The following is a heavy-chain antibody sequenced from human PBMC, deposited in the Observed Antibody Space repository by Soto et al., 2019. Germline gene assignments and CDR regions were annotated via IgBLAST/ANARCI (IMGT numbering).Heavy chain of an antibody. J-gene: IGHJ4*02. Sequence: PGGSLRLSCVASGLTFNTHWMSWVRQAPGKGLEWVAGIKEDGSQKTNLDSVRGRFTISRDNAKNSLYLQMDGLRAEDTAVYYCARVNSSGSYWGQGTLVTVSS. CDR2: IKEDGSQK. CDR3: ARVNSSGSY. D-gene: IGHD3-22*01. V-gene: IGHV3-7*03. CDR1: GLTFNTHW.